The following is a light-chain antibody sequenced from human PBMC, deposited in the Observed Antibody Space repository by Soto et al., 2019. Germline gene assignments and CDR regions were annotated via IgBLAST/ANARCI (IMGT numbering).Light chain of an antibody. Sequence: EIVLTQYPDTLSLSPGEGATLSCRASQGVSSNYLARYQQKPGQAPRLLIYGASSRATGIPDRFSGSGSGTDFTLGISSLEPEDFAMYYCQQYCSSPANTCGQGTRLEIE. J-gene: IGKJ5*01. CDR2: GAS. CDR1: QGVSSNY. V-gene: IGKV3-20*01. CDR3: QQYCSSPANT.